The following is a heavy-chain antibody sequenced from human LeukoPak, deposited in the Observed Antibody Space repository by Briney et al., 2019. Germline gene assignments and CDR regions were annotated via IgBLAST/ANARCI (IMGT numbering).Heavy chain of an antibody. CDR1: GSTFTSYW. CDR2: IYPGDADT. Sequence: PGESLQISCQGSGSTFTSYWIGWVRQLPGQGLESMGIIYPGDADTRYSPSFQGQVTISADKSISTAYLQWSSLKASDSAMYYCARLRDGYSDCWGQGTLVTVSS. J-gene: IGHJ4*02. D-gene: IGHD5-24*01. CDR3: ARLRDGYSDC. V-gene: IGHV5-51*01.